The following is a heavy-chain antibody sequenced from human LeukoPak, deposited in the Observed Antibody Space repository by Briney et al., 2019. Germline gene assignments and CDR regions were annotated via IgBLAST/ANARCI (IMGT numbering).Heavy chain of an antibody. CDR1: GFTFSSYG. V-gene: IGHV3-30*02. Sequence: GGSLRLSCAASGFTFSSYGMHWVRQAPGKGLEWVAFIRYDGSNKYYADSVKGRFTISRDNSKNTLYLQMNSLRAEDTAVYYCARADGYNDKNYYYYYYMDVWGKGTTVTVSS. J-gene: IGHJ6*03. D-gene: IGHD5-24*01. CDR3: ARADGYNDKNYYYYYYMDV. CDR2: IRYDGSNK.